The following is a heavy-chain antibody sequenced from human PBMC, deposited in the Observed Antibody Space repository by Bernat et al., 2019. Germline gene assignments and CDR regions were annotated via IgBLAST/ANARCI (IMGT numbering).Heavy chain of an antibody. CDR2: ISDGGGTT. D-gene: IGHD1-26*01. CDR1: GFTFSSYA. V-gene: IGHV3-23*01. J-gene: IGHJ4*02. CDR3: AKMSGTYLSRNYFDS. Sequence: EAQLLLEFGGNLVQPGGSLRLSCAASGFTFSSYAMSWVRQAPGKGLEWVSSISDGGGTTYYTDSVKGRFTISRDNSKNTLYLQMNSLRAEDTAVYYCAKMSGTYLSRNYFDSWGQGTLVTVSS.